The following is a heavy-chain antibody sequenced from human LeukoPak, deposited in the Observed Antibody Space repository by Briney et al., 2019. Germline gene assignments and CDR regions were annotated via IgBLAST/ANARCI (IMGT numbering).Heavy chain of an antibody. CDR2: INHSGST. CDR3: ARHNSGSYYLVGFDY. V-gene: IGHV4-34*01. D-gene: IGHD1-26*01. Sequence: PSETLSLTCAVYGGSFSGYYWSWIRQPPGKGLEWIGEINHSGSTNYNPSLKSRATISVDTSKNQFSLKLSSVTAADTAVYYCARHNSGSYYLVGFDYWGQGTLVTVSS. CDR1: GGSFSGYY. J-gene: IGHJ4*02.